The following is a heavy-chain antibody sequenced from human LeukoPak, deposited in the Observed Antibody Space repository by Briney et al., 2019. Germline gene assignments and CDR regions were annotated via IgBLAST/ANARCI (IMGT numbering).Heavy chain of an antibody. CDR3: AKGRKRFGEISFDY. CDR2: VSGSGGST. V-gene: IGHV3-23*01. D-gene: IGHD3-10*01. Sequence: GGSLRLSCAASGFTFSSYAMSWVRQAPGKGLEWVSAVSGSGGSTYYADSVKGRFTISRDDSKNTLYLQMNSLRAEDTAVYYCAKGRKRFGEISFDYWGQGTLVTVSS. J-gene: IGHJ4*02. CDR1: GFTFSSYA.